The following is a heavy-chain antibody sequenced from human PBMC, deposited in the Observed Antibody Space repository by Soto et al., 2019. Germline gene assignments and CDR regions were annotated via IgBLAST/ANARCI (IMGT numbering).Heavy chain of an antibody. J-gene: IGHJ4*02. CDR2: IVPIFGKA. CDR3: ARGRDGSNYYFDY. V-gene: IGHV1-69*13. Sequence: ASVKVSCKASGGTFSDSVTSWVRQAPGQGLEWMGGIVPIFGKANLAEKFQDRVTITADESTSTAYMELSSLRSDDSAVYYCARGRDGSNYYFDYWGQGTLVTVSS. CDR1: GGTFSDSV. D-gene: IGHD3-10*01.